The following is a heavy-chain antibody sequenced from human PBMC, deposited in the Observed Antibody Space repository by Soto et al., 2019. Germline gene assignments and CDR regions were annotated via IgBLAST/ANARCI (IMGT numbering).Heavy chain of an antibody. CDR2: ISYSGST. Sequence: SLTCTVSGGSVSSGSYYWSWIRQPPGKGLEWIGYISYSGSTNYNPSLKSRVTISVDTSKNQFSLKLSSVTAADTAVYYCAREPTTVTNYYYYALDVWGQGTTVTVS. D-gene: IGHD4-17*01. J-gene: IGHJ6*02. V-gene: IGHV4-61*01. CDR3: AREPTTVTNYYYYALDV. CDR1: GGSVSSGSYY.